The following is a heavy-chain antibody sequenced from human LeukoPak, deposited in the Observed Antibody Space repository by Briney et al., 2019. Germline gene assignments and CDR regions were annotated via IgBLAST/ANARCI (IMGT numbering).Heavy chain of an antibody. CDR3: ARALARGAFDI. CDR1: GYTFTSYG. V-gene: IGHV1-69*04. CDR2: IIPILGIA. J-gene: IGHJ3*02. D-gene: IGHD3-3*02. Sequence: SVKVSCKASGYTFTSYGISWVRQAPGQGLEWMGRIIPILGIANYAQKFQGRVTITADKSTSTAYMELSSLRSEDTAVYYCARALARGAFDIWGQGTMVTVSS.